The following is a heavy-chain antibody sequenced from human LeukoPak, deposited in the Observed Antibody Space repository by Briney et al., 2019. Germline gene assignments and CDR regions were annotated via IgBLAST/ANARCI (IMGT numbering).Heavy chain of an antibody. CDR2: INCNSGVT. CDR3: AKTGAGYSSGWSYLY. D-gene: IGHD6-19*01. Sequence: ASVKVSCKASGYTFTAYYMHWVRQAPGQGLEWMGWINCNSGVTKYAQKFQDRVTMTRDTSISTAYMEVSRLTSDDTAAYYRAKTGAGYSSGWSYLYWGQGTLATVSS. V-gene: IGHV1-2*02. J-gene: IGHJ4*02. CDR1: GYTFTAYY.